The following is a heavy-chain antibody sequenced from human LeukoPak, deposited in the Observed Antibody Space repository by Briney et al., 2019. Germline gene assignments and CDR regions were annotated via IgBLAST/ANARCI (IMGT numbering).Heavy chain of an antibody. V-gene: IGHV1-2*02. D-gene: IGHD6-6*01. CDR1: GYTFTGYY. J-gene: IGHJ4*02. CDR2: INPNSGGT. Sequence: ASVKVSCKASGYTFTGYYMHWVRQAPGQGLEWMGWINPNSGGTNYAQKFQGRVTMTRDTSISTAYMELSRLRSDDTAVYYCARGQLAQEEAFDYWGQGTLVTVSS. CDR3: ARGQLAQEEAFDY.